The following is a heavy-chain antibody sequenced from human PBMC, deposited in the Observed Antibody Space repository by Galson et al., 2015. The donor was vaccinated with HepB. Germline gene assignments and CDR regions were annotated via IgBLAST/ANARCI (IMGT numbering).Heavy chain of an antibody. Sequence: SLRLSCAASGFTFSAFAMHWVRQTPGKGLEWVALVSSDENNIYYADSVRGRFTISRDNSRDTLYLQMNSLRAEDTAVYYCVRTFYFDYWGQRTLVTVSS. CDR2: VSSDENNI. V-gene: IGHV3-30*04. CDR1: GFTFSAFA. J-gene: IGHJ4*02. CDR3: VRTFYFDY.